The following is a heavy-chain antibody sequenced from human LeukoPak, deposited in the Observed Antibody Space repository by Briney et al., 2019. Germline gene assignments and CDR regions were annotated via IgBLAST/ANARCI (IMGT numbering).Heavy chain of an antibody. CDR2: ISSSSSYI. CDR1: GFTFSSYS. CDR3: AITGGDSSGAYP. D-gene: IGHD6-19*01. V-gene: IGHV3-21*01. J-gene: IGHJ5*02. Sequence: PGGSPRLSCAASGFTFSSYSMNWVRQAPGKGLEWVSSISSSSSYIYYADSVKGRFTISRDNAKNSLYLQMNSLRAEDTAVYYCAITGGDSSGAYPWGQGTLVTVSS.